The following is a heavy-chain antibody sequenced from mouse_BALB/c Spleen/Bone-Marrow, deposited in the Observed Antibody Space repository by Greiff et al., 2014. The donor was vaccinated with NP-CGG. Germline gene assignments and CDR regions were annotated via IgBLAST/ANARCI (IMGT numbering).Heavy chain of an antibody. V-gene: IGHV1-7*01. Sequence: VMLVESGAELAKPGASVKMSCKASGYTFTSYWMHWVKQRPGQGLEWIGYINPSTGYTEYNQKFKDKATLTADKSSSTAYMQQSSLTSVDSAVYYCERSATMIFAYWGQGTLVTVSA. D-gene: IGHD2-4*01. CDR2: INPSTGYT. CDR3: ERSATMIFAY. CDR1: GYTFTSYW. J-gene: IGHJ3*01.